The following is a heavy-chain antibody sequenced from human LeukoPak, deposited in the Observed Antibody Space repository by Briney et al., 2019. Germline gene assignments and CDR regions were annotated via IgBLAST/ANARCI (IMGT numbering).Heavy chain of an antibody. Sequence: GGSLRLSCAASGFTFSSYGMHWVRQAPGKGLEWVAVISYDGSNKYYADSVKGRFTISRDNSKNTLYLQMNSLRAEDTAVYYCSMVRGVNEPFDYWGEGTLVTVSS. CDR3: SMVRGVNEPFDY. CDR1: GFTFSSYG. D-gene: IGHD3-10*01. V-gene: IGHV3-30*03. J-gene: IGHJ4*02. CDR2: ISYDGSNK.